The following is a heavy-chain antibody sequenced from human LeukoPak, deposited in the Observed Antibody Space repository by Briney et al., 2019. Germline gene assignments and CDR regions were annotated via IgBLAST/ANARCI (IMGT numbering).Heavy chain of an antibody. Sequence: PGGSLRLSCAASGFTFSSYSMNWVRQAPGKGLEWISGISPSGDITYYADSVIGRFSISRDNWQSTVSLQMNSLRAEDTALYYCVRDLDWGAFDVWGQGTMVTVSS. CDR3: VRDLDWGAFDV. CDR2: ISPSGDIT. V-gene: IGHV3-23*01. CDR1: GFTFSSYS. D-gene: IGHD3/OR15-3a*01. J-gene: IGHJ3*01.